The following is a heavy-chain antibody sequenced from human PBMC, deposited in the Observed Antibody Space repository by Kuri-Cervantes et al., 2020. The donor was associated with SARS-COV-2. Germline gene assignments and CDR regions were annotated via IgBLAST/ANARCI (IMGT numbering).Heavy chain of an antibody. D-gene: IGHD2-2*02. CDR1: GYSISSGYY. CDR2: IYHSGST. Sequence: SETLSLTCAVSGYSISSGYYWGWIRQPPGKGLEGIGSIYHSGSTYYNPSLKSRVTISVDRSKNQFSLKLSSVTAADTAVYYCATLSHSFLGYCSSTSCYNGDYWGQGTLVTVSS. J-gene: IGHJ4*02. V-gene: IGHV4-38-2*01. CDR3: ATLSHSFLGYCSSTSCYNGDY.